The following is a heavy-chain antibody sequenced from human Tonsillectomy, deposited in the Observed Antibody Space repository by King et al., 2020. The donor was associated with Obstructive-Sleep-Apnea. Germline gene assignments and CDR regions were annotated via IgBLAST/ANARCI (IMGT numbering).Heavy chain of an antibody. Sequence: VQLVESGAEVRKPGASVRLSCKSSGYTFSSYDINWLRQATGQGLEWMGWVSQSTGYTAYARKFQGRVTMTSNISISTAYMDLGSLRSEETAVYYCARGATPITMIRGVTNWFDPWGQGTLVTVSS. D-gene: IGHD3-10*01. CDR3: ARGATPITMIRGVTNWFDP. J-gene: IGHJ5*01. CDR2: VSQSTGYT. CDR1: GYTFSSYD. V-gene: IGHV1-8*01.